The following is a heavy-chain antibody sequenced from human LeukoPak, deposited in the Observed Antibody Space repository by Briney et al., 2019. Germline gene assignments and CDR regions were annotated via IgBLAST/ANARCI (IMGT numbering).Heavy chain of an antibody. CDR1: GGSISSGGYS. CDR2: IYYSGST. J-gene: IGHJ4*02. Sequence: SQTLSLTCAVSGGSISSGGYSWSWIRQPPGKGLEWIGYIYYSGSTNYNPSLKSRVTISVDTSKNQFSLKLSSVTAADTAVYYCARDRVGGSDYWGQGTLVTVSS. D-gene: IGHD3-16*01. V-gene: IGHV4-61*08. CDR3: ARDRVGGSDY.